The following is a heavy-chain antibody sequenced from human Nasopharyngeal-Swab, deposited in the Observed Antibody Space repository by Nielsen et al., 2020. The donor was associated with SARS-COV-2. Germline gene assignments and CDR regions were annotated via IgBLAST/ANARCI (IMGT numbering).Heavy chain of an antibody. Sequence: LSLTCAASGFTFSSYAMHWVRQAPGKGLEWVAVISYDGSNKYYADSVKGRFTISRDNSKNTLYLQMNSLRAEDTAVYYCARDVGGWFDPWGQGTLVAVSS. CDR2: ISYDGSNK. V-gene: IGHV3-30*04. CDR3: ARDVGGWFDP. J-gene: IGHJ5*02. CDR1: GFTFSSYA. D-gene: IGHD4-23*01.